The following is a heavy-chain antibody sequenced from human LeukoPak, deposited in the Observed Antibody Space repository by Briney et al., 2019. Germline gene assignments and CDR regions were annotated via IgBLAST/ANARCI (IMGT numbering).Heavy chain of an antibody. J-gene: IGHJ4*02. CDR2: IYYSGST. V-gene: IGHV4-59*11. Sequence: SSETLSLTCTVSGGSISSHYWSWIRQPPGKGLEWIGYIYYSGSTNYNPSLKSRVTISVDTSKNQFSLKLSSVTAADTAVYYCARGGFTGYGDYGGFDYWGQGTLVTVSS. CDR3: ARGGFTGYGDYGGFDY. D-gene: IGHD4-17*01. CDR1: GGSISSHY.